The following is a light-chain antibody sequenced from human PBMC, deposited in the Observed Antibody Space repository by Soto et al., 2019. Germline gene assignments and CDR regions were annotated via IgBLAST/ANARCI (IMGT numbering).Light chain of an antibody. Sequence: QSALTQPASVSGSPGQSITISCTGTSDDYVSWYQQHPGKAPKLMIYGVTNRPSGVSTRFSGSKSGNAASPTISGLQTEDEADYYCSSYTNSKTLLFGTGTKVTVL. CDR3: SSYTNSKTLL. CDR2: GVT. V-gene: IGLV2-14*01. CDR1: SDDY. J-gene: IGLJ1*01.